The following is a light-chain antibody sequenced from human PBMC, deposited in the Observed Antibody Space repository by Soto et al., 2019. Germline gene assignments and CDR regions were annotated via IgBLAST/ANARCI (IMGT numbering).Light chain of an antibody. CDR3: QQYKSYST. CDR2: DAS. CDR1: QSISTW. V-gene: IGKV1-5*01. J-gene: IGKJ1*01. Sequence: IQMTQSASTLSASVGDRVTINCRASQSISTWLAWYQQKPGKAPKLLIYDASSLESGVPSRFSGSVSGTEFTLTISSLQPDDFATYYCQQYKSYSTFGQGTKVDIK.